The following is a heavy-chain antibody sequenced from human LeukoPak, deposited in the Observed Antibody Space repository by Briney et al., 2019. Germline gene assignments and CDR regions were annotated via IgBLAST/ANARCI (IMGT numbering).Heavy chain of an antibody. Sequence: SETLSLTCAVYGVSFSGYYWSWIRQPPGKGLEWIGEINHSGSTNYNPSLKSRVTISVDTSKNQFSLKLSSVTAADTAVYYCARGGRRYSYGFIDYWGQGTLVTVSS. CDR2: INHSGST. CDR1: GVSFSGYY. V-gene: IGHV4-34*01. D-gene: IGHD5-18*01. J-gene: IGHJ4*02. CDR3: ARGGRRYSYGFIDY.